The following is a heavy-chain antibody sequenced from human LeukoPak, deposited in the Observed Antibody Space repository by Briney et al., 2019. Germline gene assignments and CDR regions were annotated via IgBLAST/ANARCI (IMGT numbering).Heavy chain of an antibody. V-gene: IGHV3-15*01. CDR3: TTGSGWRY. Sequence: GGSLRLSCAGSGFTFTSAWMSWVRQAPGKGLEWVGRIQSNAEGGTTDYAAPVKGRFTISRDDSKTTLYLQMDSLKIEDTAVYYCTTGSGWRYWGQGTLVTVSS. CDR1: GFTFTSAW. CDR2: IQSNAEGGTT. D-gene: IGHD6-19*01. J-gene: IGHJ4*02.